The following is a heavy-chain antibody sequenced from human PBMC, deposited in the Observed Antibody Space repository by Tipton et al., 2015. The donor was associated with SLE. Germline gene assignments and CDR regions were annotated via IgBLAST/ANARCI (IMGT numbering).Heavy chain of an antibody. CDR1: GGSFSGYY. J-gene: IGHJ3*02. CDR3: AREAAISPVDAFDI. D-gene: IGHD2-2*02. CDR2: INHSGST. V-gene: IGHV4-34*01. Sequence: LRLSCAVYGGSFSGYYWSWIRQPPGKGLEWIGEINHSGSTNYNPSLKSRVTISVDTSKNQFSLKLRSVTAADTAVYYCAREAAISPVDAFDIWGQGTMVSVSS.